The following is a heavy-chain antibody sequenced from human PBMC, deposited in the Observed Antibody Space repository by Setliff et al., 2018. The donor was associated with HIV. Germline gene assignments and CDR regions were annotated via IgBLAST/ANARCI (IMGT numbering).Heavy chain of an antibody. V-gene: IGHV4-61*09. J-gene: IGHJ6*03. CDR1: GGSIRSGSYY. Sequence: SETLSLTCTVSGGSIRSGSYYWTWIRQPAGKGLEWIGHISTSGSTNYNPSLKSRVTISVDSSKNQFSLRLSSVTAADTGVYYCARHRDPPGTSWIFYYYYMDLWGAGTTVTVSS. D-gene: IGHD6-13*01. CDR2: ISTSGST. CDR3: ARHRDPPGTSWIFYYYYMDL.